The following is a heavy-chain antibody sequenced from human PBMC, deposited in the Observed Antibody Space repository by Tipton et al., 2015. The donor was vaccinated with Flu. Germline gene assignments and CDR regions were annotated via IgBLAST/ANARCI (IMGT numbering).Heavy chain of an antibody. J-gene: IGHJ4*02. Sequence: TLSLTCTVSGGSISSSSYYWGWIRQPPGEGLEWIGSIYHSGSTYYNPSLKSRVTISVDTSKNQFSLKLSSVTAADTAVYYCATYYYGSGTQSAFDYWGQGTLVTVSS. CDR2: IYHSGST. V-gene: IGHV4-39*07. CDR1: GGSISSSSYY. CDR3: ATYYYGSGTQSAFDY. D-gene: IGHD3-10*01.